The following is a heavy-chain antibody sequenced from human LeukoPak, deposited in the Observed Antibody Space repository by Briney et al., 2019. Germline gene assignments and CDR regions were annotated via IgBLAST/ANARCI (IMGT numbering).Heavy chain of an antibody. CDR3: ATSDTAMLIFDY. Sequence: ASVTVSCKVSGYTLTELSMHLVRQAPGKGLEWMGGFDPEDGETIYAQKFQGRVTMTEDTSTDTAYMELSSLRSEDTAVYYCATSDTAMLIFDYWGQGTLVTVSS. CDR2: FDPEDGET. V-gene: IGHV1-24*01. CDR1: GYTLTELS. D-gene: IGHD5-18*01. J-gene: IGHJ4*02.